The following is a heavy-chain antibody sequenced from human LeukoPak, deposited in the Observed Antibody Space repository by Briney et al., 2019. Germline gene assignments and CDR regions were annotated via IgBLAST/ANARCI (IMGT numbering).Heavy chain of an antibody. J-gene: IGHJ4*02. Sequence: ASVKVSCKASGYTFTSYYMHWVRQAPGQGLEWMGWISAYNGNTNYAQKLQGRVTMTTDTSTSTAYMELRSLRSDDTAVYYCAREFPAASPAVDYWGQGTLVTVSS. CDR2: ISAYNGNT. CDR3: AREFPAASPAVDY. D-gene: IGHD2-2*01. CDR1: GYTFTSYY. V-gene: IGHV1-18*04.